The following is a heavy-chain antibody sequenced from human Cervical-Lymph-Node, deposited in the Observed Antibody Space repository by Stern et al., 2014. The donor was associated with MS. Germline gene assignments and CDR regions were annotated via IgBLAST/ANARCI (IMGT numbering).Heavy chain of an antibody. D-gene: IGHD3-3*01. CDR2: IIAGNGNT. CDR1: GYTFSSYA. Sequence: VQLVQSGAEVKKPGASVKVSCKASGYTFSSYAMRWVRQAPGQRLEWMGWIIAGNGNTKYTQNFQGRVTINRDTSASTAYMELSSLRSEDTAVYYCARSYDFPIFDSWGQGTLVTVSS. J-gene: IGHJ4*02. V-gene: IGHV1-3*01. CDR3: ARSYDFPIFDS.